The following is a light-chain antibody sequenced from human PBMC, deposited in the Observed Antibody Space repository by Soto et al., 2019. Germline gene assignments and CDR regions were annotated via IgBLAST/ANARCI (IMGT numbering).Light chain of an antibody. CDR1: SSDVGSYNL. Sequence: HSAPNHAASASRAPRQAITLFCTGNSSDVGSYNLVSWYQQHPGKAPKLMIYEGSKRPSGVSNRFSGSKSGNTASLTISGLQAEDEADYYCCSYAGSSTFVFGTGTKVTVL. CDR3: CSYAGSSTFV. CDR2: EGS. J-gene: IGLJ1*01. V-gene: IGLV2-23*03.